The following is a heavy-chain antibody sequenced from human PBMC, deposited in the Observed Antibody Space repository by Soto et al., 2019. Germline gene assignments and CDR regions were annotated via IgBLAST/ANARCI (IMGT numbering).Heavy chain of an antibody. CDR2: IYHSGST. CDR3: ARVGGYGMDV. D-gene: IGHD3-10*01. V-gene: IGHV4-38-2*01. Sequence: LSLTCAVSGYSISSGYYWGWIRQPPGKGLEWIGSIYHSGSTYNNPSLKSRVTISVDTSKNQFSLKLSSVTAADTAVYYCARVGGYGMDVWGQGTTVTVSS. J-gene: IGHJ6*02. CDR1: GYSISSGYY.